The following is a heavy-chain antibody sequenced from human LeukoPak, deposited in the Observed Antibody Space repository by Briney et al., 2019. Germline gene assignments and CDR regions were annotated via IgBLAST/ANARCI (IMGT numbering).Heavy chain of an antibody. CDR1: GFTFSSYA. Sequence: PGGSLRLSCAASGFTFSSYAMSWVRQAPGKGLEWVSAISGSGGSTYYADSVKGRFTISRDNSKNTLYLQMNSLRAEDTAVYYCARGPGPVRYCSSTSCYIGAFDIWGQGTMVTVSS. CDR2: ISGSGGST. V-gene: IGHV3-23*01. D-gene: IGHD2-2*02. J-gene: IGHJ3*02. CDR3: ARGPGPVRYCSSTSCYIGAFDI.